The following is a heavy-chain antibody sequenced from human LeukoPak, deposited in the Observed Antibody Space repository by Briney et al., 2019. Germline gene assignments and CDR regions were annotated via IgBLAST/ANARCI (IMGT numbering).Heavy chain of an antibody. CDR1: GGSISSYY. Sequence: SETLSLTCAVSGGSISSYYWSWIRQPPGKGLEWIGYIYYSGSTNYNPSLKSRVTISVDTSKNQFSLKLSSVTAADTAVYYCARDIKRYDSSGYGDYYYYMDVWGKGTTVTVSS. D-gene: IGHD3-22*01. V-gene: IGHV4-59*01. J-gene: IGHJ6*03. CDR3: ARDIKRYDSSGYGDYYYYMDV. CDR2: IYYSGST.